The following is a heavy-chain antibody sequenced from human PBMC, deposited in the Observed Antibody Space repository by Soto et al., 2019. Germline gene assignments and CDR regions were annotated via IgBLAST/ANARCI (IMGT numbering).Heavy chain of an antibody. V-gene: IGHV3-23*01. Sequence: GGSLRLSCAASVFTFSSYAMSWFRQAPGKGLEWVSAISGSGGSTYYADSVKGRFTISRDNSKNTLYLQMYSLRAEDTAVYYCAKDDSYYGGTHFDYWGQGTLVTVSS. J-gene: IGHJ4*02. CDR2: ISGSGGST. CDR3: AKDDSYYGGTHFDY. D-gene: IGHD1-26*01. CDR1: VFTFSSYA.